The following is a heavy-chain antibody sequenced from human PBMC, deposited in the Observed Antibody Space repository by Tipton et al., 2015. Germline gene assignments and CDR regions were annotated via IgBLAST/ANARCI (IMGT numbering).Heavy chain of an antibody. Sequence: TLSLTCDVSGYSISSGYYWSWIRQPPGKGLEWIGSFFHSGNTFHNPSLRSRVIISVDTSKNQFSLTVTSVTAADTAVYYCARGYSNYWGYWGQGTLVTVSS. CDR1: GYSISSGYY. D-gene: IGHD4-11*01. J-gene: IGHJ4*02. V-gene: IGHV4-38-2*01. CDR2: FFHSGNT. CDR3: ARGYSNYWGY.